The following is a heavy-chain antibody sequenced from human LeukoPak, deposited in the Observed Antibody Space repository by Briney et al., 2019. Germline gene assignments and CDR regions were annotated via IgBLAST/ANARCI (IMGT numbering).Heavy chain of an antibody. CDR2: ISYDGSNK. V-gene: IGHV3-30*18. Sequence: GGSLRLSCAASGFTFSSYGMHWVRQAPGKGLEWVAVISYDGSNKYYADSVRGRFTISRDNSKNTLYLQMDSLRDEDTAVYYCAKDSHWILFDDWGQGTLVTVSS. CDR3: AKDSHWILFDD. J-gene: IGHJ4*02. CDR1: GFTFSSYG. D-gene: IGHD2-2*03.